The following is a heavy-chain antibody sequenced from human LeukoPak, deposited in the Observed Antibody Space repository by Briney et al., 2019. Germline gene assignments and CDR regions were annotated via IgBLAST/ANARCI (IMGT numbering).Heavy chain of an antibody. V-gene: IGHV4-4*02. D-gene: IGHD5-12*01. CDR2: IYHSGST. CDR1: GGSISSSNW. Sequence: KPSETLSLTCAVSGGSISSSNWWSWVRQPPGKGLEWIGEIYHSGSTNYNPSLKSRVTISVDKSKNRFSLKLSSVTAADTAVYYCAASNSGYDWFDYWGQGTLVTVSS. CDR3: AASNSGYDWFDY. J-gene: IGHJ4*02.